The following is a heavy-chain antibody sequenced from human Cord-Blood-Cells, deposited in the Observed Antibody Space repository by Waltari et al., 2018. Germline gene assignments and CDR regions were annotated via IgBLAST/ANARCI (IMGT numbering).Heavy chain of an antibody. Sequence: QVQLQQWGAGLLKPSETLSLTCAVYGGSFSGYYWSWIRQPPGKGLEWIGEINHSGSTNSNPSLKSRVTISVDTSKNQFSLKLSSVTAADTAVYYCVRGRYFDLWGRGTLVTVSS. V-gene: IGHV4-34*01. CDR3: VRGRYFDL. J-gene: IGHJ2*01. CDR1: GGSFSGYY. CDR2: INHSGST.